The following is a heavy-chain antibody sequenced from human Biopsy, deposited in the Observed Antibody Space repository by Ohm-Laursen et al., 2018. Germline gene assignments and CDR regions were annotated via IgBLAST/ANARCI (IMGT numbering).Heavy chain of an antibody. CDR2: ISYTGYT. CDR1: GGSFTGHY. J-gene: IGHJ4*02. CDR3: ARGSNDFGGLYFPR. Sequence: PSDTLSLTCTASGGSFTGHYWSWIRQPPGKGLEWIGHISYTGYTSYNASLKSRVTISVDTSRNHFSLRLSSLTAADTAVYYCARGSNDFGGLYFPRWGQGTLLTVSS. V-gene: IGHV4-59*11. D-gene: IGHD4-23*01.